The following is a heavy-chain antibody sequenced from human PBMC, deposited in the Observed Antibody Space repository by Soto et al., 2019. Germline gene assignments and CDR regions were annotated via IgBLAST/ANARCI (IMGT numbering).Heavy chain of an antibody. D-gene: IGHD6-6*01. V-gene: IGHV4-59*08. CDR1: GGSISSYY. Sequence: SETLSLTCTVSGGSISSYYWSWIRQPPGKGLEWIGYIYYSGSTNYNPSLKSRVTISVDTSKNQFSLKLSSVTAADTAVYYCASLVARPAHYYYYMDVWGKGTTVTVSS. J-gene: IGHJ6*03. CDR3: ASLVARPAHYYYYMDV. CDR2: IYYSGST.